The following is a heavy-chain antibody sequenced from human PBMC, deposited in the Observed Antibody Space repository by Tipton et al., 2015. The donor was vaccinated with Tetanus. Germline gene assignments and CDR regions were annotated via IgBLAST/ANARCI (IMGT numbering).Heavy chain of an antibody. Sequence: QLVQSGGGVVQSGRSLRLSCAASGFTFSDYGMHWVRQAPGKGLEWVAVLSFDGTNEDYADSVKGRFTISRDNSKNTLFLKMNSLRPEDAAVYYCAKGGEQLWANDRYYSAGLDVWGQGTAVSVSS. D-gene: IGHD2-21*01. J-gene: IGHJ6*02. CDR3: AKGGEQLWANDRYYSAGLDV. CDR2: LSFDGTNE. V-gene: IGHV3-30*18. CDR1: GFTFSDYG.